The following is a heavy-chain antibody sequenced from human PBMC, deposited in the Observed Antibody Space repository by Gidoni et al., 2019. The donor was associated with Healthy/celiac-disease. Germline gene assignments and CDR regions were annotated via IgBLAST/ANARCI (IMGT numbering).Heavy chain of an antibody. CDR1: GFTFSSYA. D-gene: IGHD2-15*01. J-gene: IGHJ6*02. Sequence: QVQLVESGGGVVQPGRSLRLSCAASGFTFSSYAMHWVRQAPGKGLEWVAVISYEGSNKYYADSVKGRFTISRDNSKNTLYLQMNSLRAEDTAVYYCARARSHRSPYYYYGMDVWGQGTTVTVSS. CDR2: ISYEGSNK. V-gene: IGHV3-30-3*01. CDR3: ARARSHRSPYYYYGMDV.